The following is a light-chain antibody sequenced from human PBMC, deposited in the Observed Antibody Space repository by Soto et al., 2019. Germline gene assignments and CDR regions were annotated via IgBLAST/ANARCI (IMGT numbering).Light chain of an antibody. J-gene: IGKJ2*01. CDR2: DAS. CDR3: QQYDNLPPYT. Sequence: DIQMTQSPSSLSASVGDRVTITCQASRDISIYLNWYQQKPGKPPKLLVYDASNLQTVVPSRFSGSVSGTHFSYTISNLQPEDIATYYCQQYDNLPPYTFGQGTKLEIK. CDR1: RDISIY. V-gene: IGKV1-33*01.